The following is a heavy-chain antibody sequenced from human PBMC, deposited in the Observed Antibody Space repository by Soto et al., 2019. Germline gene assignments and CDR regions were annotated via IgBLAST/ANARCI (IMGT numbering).Heavy chain of an antibody. CDR3: ASRGYSGYRLVDY. J-gene: IGHJ4*02. Sequence: SVKVSCKASGGTFSSYAISWVRQAPGQGLEWMGGIIPIFGTANYAQKFQGRVTITADESTSTAYMELSNLRSEDTAVYYCASRGYSGYRLVDYWGQGTLVTVSS. V-gene: IGHV1-69*13. D-gene: IGHD5-12*01. CDR2: IIPIFGTA. CDR1: GGTFSSYA.